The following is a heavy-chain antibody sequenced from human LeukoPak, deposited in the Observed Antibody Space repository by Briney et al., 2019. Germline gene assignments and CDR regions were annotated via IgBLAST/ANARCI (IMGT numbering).Heavy chain of an antibody. D-gene: IGHD4-23*01. CDR2: ISGSGGST. J-gene: IGHJ6*03. CDR1: GFTFSNHG. Sequence: GGSLRLSCAASGFTFSNHGMSWVRQAPGKGPEWVAAISGSGGSTYYADSVKGRFTISRDNAKNTLYLLMKSLRAEDTAVYYCARDGDTVLTRGYYYYMDVWGKGTTVTVSS. CDR3: ARDGDTVLTRGYYYYMDV. V-gene: IGHV3-23*01.